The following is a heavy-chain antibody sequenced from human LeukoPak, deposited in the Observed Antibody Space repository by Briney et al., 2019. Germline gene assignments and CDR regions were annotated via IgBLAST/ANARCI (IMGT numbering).Heavy chain of an antibody. CDR1: GYTFTSYG. D-gene: IGHD2-2*01. CDR3: ARDPTSIVPNAFDI. CDR2: ISAYNGNT. V-gene: IGHV1-18*01. J-gene: IGHJ3*02. Sequence: ASVKVSCKASGYTFTSYGISWVRQAPGQGLEWMGWISAYNGNTNYAQKLQGRVTMTTDTSTSTAYMELRSVRSDDTAVYYCARDPTSIVPNAFDIWGQGTMVTVSS.